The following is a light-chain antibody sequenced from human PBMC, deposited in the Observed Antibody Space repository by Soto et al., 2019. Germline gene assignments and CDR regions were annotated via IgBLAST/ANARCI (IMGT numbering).Light chain of an antibody. CDR1: QNTYSN. Sequence: IVMTQSPATLSVSPGERVTLSCRASQNTYSNIAWYQQRPGQAPGLLIYRGSTRATGVPARFSGSGSGTDFTLTISSLQSEDFTVYSCLQYHNLWAVGQGTKVDIK. V-gene: IGKV3-15*01. CDR3: LQYHNLWA. CDR2: RGS. J-gene: IGKJ1*01.